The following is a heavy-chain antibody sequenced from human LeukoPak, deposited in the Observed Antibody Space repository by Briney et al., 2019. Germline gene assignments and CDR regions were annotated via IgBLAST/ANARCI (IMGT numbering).Heavy chain of an antibody. D-gene: IGHD4-17*01. Sequence: SETLSLTCTVSGGSISGYYWSWSRQPAGEGLEWIGRIFTSGSTNYNPSLKSRLTISLDKSRNQFSLKLSSVTAADTAVYYCARERATVTTEVDSWGQGSLVTVSS. CDR2: IFTSGST. CDR1: GGSISGYY. V-gene: IGHV4-4*07. CDR3: ARERATVTTEVDS. J-gene: IGHJ4*02.